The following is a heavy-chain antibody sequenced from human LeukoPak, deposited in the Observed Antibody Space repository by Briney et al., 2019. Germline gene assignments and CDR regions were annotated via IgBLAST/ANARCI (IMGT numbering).Heavy chain of an antibody. J-gene: IGHJ3*02. CDR2: LSKSGNT. CDR1: GGSISSYY. Sequence: PSETLSLTCTVSGGSISSYYWSWIRLPPGKGLEWIGYLSKSGNTNYSPSLKSRVTIFGDTSKNQFFLKLSSVAAADTAVYYCARARYVNSFYAFDIWGQGTLVTVSS. D-gene: IGHD3-9*01. CDR3: ARARYVNSFYAFDI. V-gene: IGHV4-59*01.